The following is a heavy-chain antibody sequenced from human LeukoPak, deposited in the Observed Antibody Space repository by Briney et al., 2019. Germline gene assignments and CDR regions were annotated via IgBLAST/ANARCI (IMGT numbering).Heavy chain of an antibody. CDR1: GFTFSSYA. CDR3: AKGSGSYYPGLCFDY. CDR2: ISGSGGST. J-gene: IGHJ4*02. Sequence: GGSLRLSCAASGFTFSSYAMSWVRQAPGKGLEWVSAISGSGGSTYYADSVKGRFTISRDNSKNTLYLQMNSLRAEDTAVYYSAKGSGSYYPGLCFDYWGQGTLVTVSS. V-gene: IGHV3-23*01. D-gene: IGHD3-10*01.